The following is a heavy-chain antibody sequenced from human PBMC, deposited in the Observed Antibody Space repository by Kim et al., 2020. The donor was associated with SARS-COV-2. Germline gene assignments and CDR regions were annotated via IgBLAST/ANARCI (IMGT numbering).Heavy chain of an antibody. CDR1: GGSISSSSYY. V-gene: IGHV4-39*02. CDR3: ARACSSTSCPIDY. D-gene: IGHD2-2*01. CDR2: IYYSGNT. J-gene: IGHJ4*02. Sequence: SQTLSLTCTVSGGSISSSSYYWGWIRQPPGKGLEWIGSIYYSGNTYYNPSLKSRVTISVDTSNNHFSLKLNSVTAADTAVYYCARACSSTSCPIDYWGQGTLVTVSS.